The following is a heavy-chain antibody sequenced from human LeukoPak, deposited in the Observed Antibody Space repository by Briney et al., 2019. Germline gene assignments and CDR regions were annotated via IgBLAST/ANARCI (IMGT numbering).Heavy chain of an antibody. CDR1: GYTFTSYD. Sequence: ASVKVSCKASGYTFTSYDINWVRQATGQGLEWMGWMNPNSGNTGYAQKFQGRVTMTRNTSISTAYMELGSLRSEDTAVYYCARADIVVVPAAMRDYYYYYYMDVWGKGTTVTVSS. J-gene: IGHJ6*03. D-gene: IGHD2-2*01. V-gene: IGHV1-8*01. CDR2: MNPNSGNT. CDR3: ARADIVVVPAAMRDYYYYYYMDV.